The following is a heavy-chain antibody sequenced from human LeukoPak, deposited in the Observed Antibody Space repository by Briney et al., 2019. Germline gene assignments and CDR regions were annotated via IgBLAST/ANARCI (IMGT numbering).Heavy chain of an antibody. V-gene: IGHV3-21*01. CDR3: ARDQSSSGWYEDYYYMDV. CDR2: ISSSSSYI. Sequence: GGSLRLSCAASGFTFSSYSMNWVRQAPGKGLEWVSSISSSSSYIYYADSVKGRFTISRDNAKNSLYLQMNSLRAEDTAMYYCARDQSSSGWYEDYYYMDVWGKGTTVTVSS. CDR1: GFTFSSYS. J-gene: IGHJ6*03. D-gene: IGHD6-19*01.